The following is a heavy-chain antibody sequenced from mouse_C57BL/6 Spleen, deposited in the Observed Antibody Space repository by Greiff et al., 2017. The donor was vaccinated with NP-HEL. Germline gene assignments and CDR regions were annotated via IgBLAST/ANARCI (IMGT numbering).Heavy chain of an antibody. Sequence: QVQLQQPGAELVKPGASVKLSCKASGYTFTSYWMHWVKQRPGQGLEWIGMIHPNSGSTNYNEKFKSKATLTVDKPSSTAYMQLSSLTSEDSAVYYCARSGGNYKDYYAMTTGVKEPQSPSPQ. CDR1: GYTFTSYW. CDR3: ARSGGNYKDYYAMTT. V-gene: IGHV1-64*01. J-gene: IGHJ4*01. CDR2: IHPNSGST. D-gene: IGHD2-1*01.